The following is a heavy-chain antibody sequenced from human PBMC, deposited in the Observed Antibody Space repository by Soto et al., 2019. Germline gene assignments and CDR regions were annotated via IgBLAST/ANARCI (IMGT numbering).Heavy chain of an antibody. CDR1: GFTFSSHA. J-gene: IGHJ2*01. CDR2: ISADGGTT. Sequence: EVQLVESGGGLVQPGGSLRLSCSASGFTFSSHAMHWVRQAPGRGLEYVAAISADGGTTFYGDSVKGRSTLSRDNSRDTLYLQMSSLRVEDTAVFYCVRDYYGQLVSSHWHFDLWGRGTLVTVSS. CDR3: VRDYYGQLVSSHWHFDL. D-gene: IGHD6-6*01. V-gene: IGHV3-64D*08.